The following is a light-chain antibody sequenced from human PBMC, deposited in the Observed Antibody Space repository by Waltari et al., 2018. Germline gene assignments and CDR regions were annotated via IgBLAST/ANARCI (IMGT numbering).Light chain of an antibody. CDR3: QQYNNWPLT. J-gene: IGKJ4*01. V-gene: IGKV3-15*01. Sequence: EVVLTQSPDTLSVSPGERVTLSCRTRRSVNSYLAWYQHKPSQPPRLLMYGATTRPTGIPARFSGSESGTEFTLTITSLQSEDFAVYYCQQYNNWPLTFGGGTKVEI. CDR1: RSVNSY. CDR2: GAT.